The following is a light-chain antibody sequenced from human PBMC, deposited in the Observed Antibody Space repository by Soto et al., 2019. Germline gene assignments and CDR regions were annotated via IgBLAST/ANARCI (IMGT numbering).Light chain of an antibody. J-gene: IGKJ1*01. CDR3: QPDATWLRT. Sequence: EIVMTQSPATLSVSPGERATLSCRASQDISTNLAWYQQKPGQAPRLLIYGASTRATGIPARFSGSGSGTEFTLTISSLQSEDFAVYYSQPDATWLRTFAPEPKVDIK. V-gene: IGKV3-15*01. CDR1: QDISTN. CDR2: GAS.